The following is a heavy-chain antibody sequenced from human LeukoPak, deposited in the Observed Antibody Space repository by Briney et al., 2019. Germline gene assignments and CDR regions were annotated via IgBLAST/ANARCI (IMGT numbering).Heavy chain of an antibody. CDR1: GFTFNTYF. D-gene: IGHD1-26*01. CDR2: IGTDGTDT. CDR3: ARSGPEQWGSNFYFYMDV. J-gene: IGHJ6*03. Sequence: QPGGSLRLSCAVSGFTFNTYFMHWVRQSPGKGLVWVSHIGTDGTDTAYADSVKGRFTISRDNAKDTLYLQMHSLRAEDTAVYYCARSGPEQWGSNFYFYMDVWGKGTTLTVSS. V-gene: IGHV3-74*01.